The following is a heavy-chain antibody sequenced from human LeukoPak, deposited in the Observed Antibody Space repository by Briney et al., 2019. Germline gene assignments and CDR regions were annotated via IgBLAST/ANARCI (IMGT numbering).Heavy chain of an antibody. Sequence: PSETLSLTCTVSGGSISSYYWSWIRQPPGKGLEWIGYIYYSGSTNYNPSLKSRVTISVDTSKNQFSLKLSSVTAADTAVYYCARAAAGGSVRYWGQGTLVTVSS. D-gene: IGHD6-13*01. CDR1: GGSISSYY. V-gene: IGHV4-59*01. J-gene: IGHJ4*02. CDR3: ARAAAGGSVRY. CDR2: IYYSGST.